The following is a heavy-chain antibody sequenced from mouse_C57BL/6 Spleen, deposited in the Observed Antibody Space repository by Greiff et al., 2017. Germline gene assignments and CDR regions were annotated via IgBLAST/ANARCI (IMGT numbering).Heavy chain of an antibody. CDR3: ARSGGLAQAYFDY. CDR1: GYTFTDYN. V-gene: IGHV1-18*01. J-gene: IGHJ2*01. CDR2: INPNNGGT. D-gene: IGHD3-2*02. Sequence: VQLQQSGPELVKPGASVKIPCKASGYTFTDYNMDWVKQSHGKSLEWIGNINPNNGGTIYNQKFKGKATLTVDKSSSTAYMELRSLTSEDTAVYYCARSGGLAQAYFDYWGQGTTLTVSS.